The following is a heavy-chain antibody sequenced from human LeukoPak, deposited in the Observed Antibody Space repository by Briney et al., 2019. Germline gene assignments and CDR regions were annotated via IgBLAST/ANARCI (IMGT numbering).Heavy chain of an antibody. D-gene: IGHD2-2*02. J-gene: IGHJ6*02. CDR2: IHHNGTR. CDR1: VGSINSGNW. CDR3: AAAPILRGEGGEHYKYGMDV. V-gene: IGHV4/OR15-8*01. Sequence: PSGTLSLTCGVSVGSINSGNWWTWVRQSPGKGLEWIGEIHHNGTRNYNPSLKSRGTISADTFKNHFSLIVTSLPAADTAVYYCAAAPILRGEGGEHYKYGMDVWGQGTTVIVSS.